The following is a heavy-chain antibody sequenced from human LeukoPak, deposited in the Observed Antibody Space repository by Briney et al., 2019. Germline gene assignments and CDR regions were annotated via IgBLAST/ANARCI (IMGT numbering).Heavy chain of an antibody. D-gene: IGHD3-9*01. Sequence: ASVKVSCKASGYTFTSYDINWVRQATGQGLEWIGWMNPNSGNTGYAQKFQGRVTMTRNTSISTAYMELSSLRSEDTAVYYCATSLRYFDWLSDYWGQGTLVTVSS. CDR3: ATSLRYFDWLSDY. CDR2: MNPNSGNT. J-gene: IGHJ4*02. V-gene: IGHV1-8*01. CDR1: GYTFTSYD.